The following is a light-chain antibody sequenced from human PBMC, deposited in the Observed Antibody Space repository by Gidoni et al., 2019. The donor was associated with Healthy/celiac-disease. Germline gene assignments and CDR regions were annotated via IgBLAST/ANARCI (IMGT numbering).Light chain of an antibody. CDR3: QQANSFPLT. V-gene: IGKV1D-12*01. CDR2: AAS. J-gene: IGKJ4*02. Sequence: IPLPPSPSSVSASVGDRVTITCRASQSISSWLAWYQQKPGKAPKLLIYAASSLQSGVPSRFSGSGSGTDFTLMISSLQPEEVATYYCQQANSFPLTFGGGTKVEIK. CDR1: QSISSW.